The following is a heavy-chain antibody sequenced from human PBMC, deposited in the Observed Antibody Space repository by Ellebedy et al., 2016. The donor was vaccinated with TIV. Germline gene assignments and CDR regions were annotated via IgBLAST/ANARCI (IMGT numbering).Heavy chain of an antibody. CDR2: INHSGST. V-gene: IGHV4-34*01. J-gene: IGHJ6*02. CDR1: GGSFSGYY. D-gene: IGHD3-22*01. CDR3: ARKGQWLLLRRGMDV. Sequence: SETLSLXXAVYGGSFSGYYWSWIRQPPGKGLEWIGEINHSGSTNYNPSLKSRVTISVDTSKNQFSLKLSSVTAADTAVYYCARKGQWLLLRRGMDVWGQGTTVTVSS.